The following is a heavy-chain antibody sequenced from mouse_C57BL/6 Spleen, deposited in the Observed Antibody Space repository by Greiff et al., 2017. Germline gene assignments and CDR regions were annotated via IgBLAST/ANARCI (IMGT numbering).Heavy chain of an antibody. CDR1: GYTFTSYW. D-gene: IGHD2-1*01. CDR3: ARRGVFYRGYYFDY. V-gene: IGHV1-53*01. J-gene: IGHJ2*01. Sequence: QVQLQQPGTELVKPGASVKLSCKASGYTFTSYWMHWVKQRPGRGLEWIGNINPSNGGTNYNEKFKSKATLTVDKSSSTAYMQLSSLTSEDSAVYYGARRGVFYRGYYFDYWGQGTTLTVSS. CDR2: INPSNGGT.